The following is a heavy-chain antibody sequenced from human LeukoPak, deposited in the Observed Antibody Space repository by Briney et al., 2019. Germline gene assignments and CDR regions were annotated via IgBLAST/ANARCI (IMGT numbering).Heavy chain of an antibody. V-gene: IGHV1-69*04. D-gene: IGHD4-17*01. CDR3: ARNAPLAEGDYVL. CDR2: IIPILGIA. CDR1: GYTFTSYG. J-gene: IGHJ4*02. Sequence: ASVKVSCKASGYTFTSYGISWVRQAPGQGLEWMGRIIPILGIANYAQKFQGRVTITANKSTSTAYMELSSLRSEDTAVYYCARNAPLAEGDYVLWGQGTLVTVSS.